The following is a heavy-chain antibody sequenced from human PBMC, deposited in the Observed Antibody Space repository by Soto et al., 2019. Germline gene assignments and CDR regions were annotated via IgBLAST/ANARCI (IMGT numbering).Heavy chain of an antibody. D-gene: IGHD1-26*01. CDR3: ARGGAMGVDY. J-gene: IGHJ4*02. V-gene: IGHV3-74*01. Sequence: EVQLVESGGGVVQPGGSLRLSCTASGFTFNTHWMHWVRQAPGKGLVWVSRIYFDGITTNYADSVKGRLTVSRDNAKNKVNLDVKTLGGGDPAGYYCARGGAMGVDYWGQGTLVTVSS. CDR1: GFTFNTHW. CDR2: IYFDGITT.